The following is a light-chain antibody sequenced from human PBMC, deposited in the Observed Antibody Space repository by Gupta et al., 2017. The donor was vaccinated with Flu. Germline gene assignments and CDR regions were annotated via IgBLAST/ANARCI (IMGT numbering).Light chain of an antibody. V-gene: IGLV2-14*01. J-gene: IGLJ1*01. CDR1: SSDVGGYQY. Sequence: SIAISCTGTSSDVGGYQYVAWYQQHPGKVPKLMIYEVSNRPSGVSYRFSGSKSGNTASLTISGPQAEDEADYYCISYTDSRTYVFGTGTKVTVL. CDR2: EVS. CDR3: ISYTDSRTYV.